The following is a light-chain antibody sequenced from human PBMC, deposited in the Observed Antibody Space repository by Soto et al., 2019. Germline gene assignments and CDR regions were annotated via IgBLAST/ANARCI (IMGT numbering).Light chain of an antibody. CDR2: EDN. Sequence: QSALTQPASVSGSPGQSITISCTGTSSDVGTYNLVSWYQQHPGKAPKLMIYEDNKRPSGVSNRFSGSKSDNTASLTISGLQAEDEADYYCCSSAGSNTDVVFGGGTKLTVL. CDR1: SSDVGTYNL. J-gene: IGLJ2*01. CDR3: CSSAGSNTDVV. V-gene: IGLV2-23*01.